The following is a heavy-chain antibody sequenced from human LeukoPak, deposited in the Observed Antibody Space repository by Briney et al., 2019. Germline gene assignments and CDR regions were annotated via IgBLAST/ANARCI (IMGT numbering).Heavy chain of an antibody. CDR1: GYTFTSYG. V-gene: IGHV1-18*01. Sequence: ASVKVSCKASGYTFTSYGISWVRQAPGQGLEWMGWVSAYNGNTNYAQKLQCRVTMTTDTSTSTAYMELRSLRSDATAVYYCARIDVYSSLGAFDIWGQGTMVTVSS. CDR2: VSAYNGNT. CDR3: ARIDVYSSLGAFDI. D-gene: IGHD5-18*01. J-gene: IGHJ3*02.